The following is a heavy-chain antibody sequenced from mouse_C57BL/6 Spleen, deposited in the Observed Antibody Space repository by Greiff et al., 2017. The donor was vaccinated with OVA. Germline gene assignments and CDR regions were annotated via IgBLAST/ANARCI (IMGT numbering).Heavy chain of an antibody. V-gene: IGHV1-42*01. CDR2: INPSTGGT. CDR3: ARGGAYYYVSSYPFDY. CDR1: GYSFTGYY. J-gene: IGHJ2*01. D-gene: IGHD1-1*01. Sequence: VQLQQSGPELVKPGASVKISCKASGYSFTGYYMNWVKQSPEKSLEWIGEINPSTGGTNYNQKFKAKATLTVDKSSSTAYMQLNSLTSDDSAVYYCARGGAYYYVSSYPFDYWGQGTTLTVSS.